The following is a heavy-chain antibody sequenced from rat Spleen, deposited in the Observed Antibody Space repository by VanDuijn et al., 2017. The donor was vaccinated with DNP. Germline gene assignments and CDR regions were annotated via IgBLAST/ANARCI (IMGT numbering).Heavy chain of an antibody. CDR3: ARRRLPYWYFDF. D-gene: IGHD1-4*01. CDR2: IYTGSGST. CDR1: GYTLTSYY. Sequence: QVQLQQSGTELAKPGSSVKISCKASGYTLTSYYIGWIKQTTGQGLDYIGYIYTGSGSTNYNEKFRGKATLTVDTSSNTAFMQLTSLTPDDSAVYYCARRRLPYWYFDFWGPGTMVTVSS. V-gene: IGHV1-43*01. J-gene: IGHJ1*01.